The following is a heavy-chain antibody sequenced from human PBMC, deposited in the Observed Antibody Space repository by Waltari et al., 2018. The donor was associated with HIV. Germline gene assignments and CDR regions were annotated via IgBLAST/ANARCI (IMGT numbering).Heavy chain of an antibody. D-gene: IGHD1-20*01. V-gene: IGHV3-7*01. J-gene: IGHJ2*01. CDR2: IREDGAEK. CDR3: ARLIREGYNDWYFDL. Sequence: EVQLVESGGGLVQAGGWLSLSCKVSGFKVSSLWMRWVGQGPGKGLEWVANIREDGAEKNYLESVKVRFTISKDSLKNSVSLSLNNMTAGDTAVYFCARLIREGYNDWYFDLWGRGTLITVFS. CDR1: GFKVSSLW.